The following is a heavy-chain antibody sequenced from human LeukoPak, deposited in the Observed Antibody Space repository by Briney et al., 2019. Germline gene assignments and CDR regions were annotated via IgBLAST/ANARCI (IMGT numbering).Heavy chain of an antibody. J-gene: IGHJ4*02. V-gene: IGHV1-46*01. Sequence: ASVKVSCKASGYTFTSYRMHWVRKAPGQGLEWMGIINPSDGSATYAQKLQGRVTMTRDTSTTTVYMELSSLRFEDTAVYYCARGLGSGSYYGYWGQGTLVTVSS. CDR1: GYTFTSYR. CDR2: INPSDGSA. CDR3: ARGLGSGSYYGY. D-gene: IGHD3-10*01.